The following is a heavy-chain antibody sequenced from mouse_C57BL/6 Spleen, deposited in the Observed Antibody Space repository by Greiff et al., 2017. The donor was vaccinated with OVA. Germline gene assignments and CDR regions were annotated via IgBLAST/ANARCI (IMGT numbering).Heavy chain of an antibody. CDR2: IYPGDGDT. Sequence: VQLQQSGPELVKPGASVKISCKASGYAFSSSWMNWVKQRPGKGLEWIGRIYPGDGDTNYNGKFKGKATLTADKSSSTAYMQLSSLTSEDSAVYFCARLRDGYYDWYFDVWGTGTTVTVSS. D-gene: IGHD2-3*01. V-gene: IGHV1-82*01. CDR1: GYAFSSSW. CDR3: ARLRDGYYDWYFDV. J-gene: IGHJ1*03.